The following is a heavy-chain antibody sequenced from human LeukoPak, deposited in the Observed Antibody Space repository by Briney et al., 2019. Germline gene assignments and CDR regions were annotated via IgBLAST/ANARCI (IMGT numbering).Heavy chain of an antibody. Sequence: GGSLRLSCAASGFTFSSYAMSWVRQAPGKGLEWVSAISGSGGSTYYADSVKGRFTISRDNSKNTLYLQMNSLRAEDTAVYYFAKDPSYSGSYLQRFDPWGQGTLVTVSS. D-gene: IGHD1-26*01. CDR2: ISGSGGST. CDR1: GFTFSSYA. J-gene: IGHJ5*02. V-gene: IGHV3-23*01. CDR3: AKDPSYSGSYLQRFDP.